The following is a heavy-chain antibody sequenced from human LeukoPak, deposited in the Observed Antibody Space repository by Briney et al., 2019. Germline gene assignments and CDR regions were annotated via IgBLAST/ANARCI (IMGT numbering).Heavy chain of an antibody. D-gene: IGHD4-23*01. CDR3: ARAQKIGGIFDY. J-gene: IGHJ4*02. CDR1: GGSISSYY. V-gene: IGHV4-59*01. CDR2: IYYSGST. Sequence: SETLSLTCTVSGGSISSYYWSWIRQPPGKGLEWIGYIYYSGSTNYNPSLKSRVTISVDTSKNQFSLKLSSVTAADTAVYYCARAQKIGGIFDYWGQGTLVTVSS.